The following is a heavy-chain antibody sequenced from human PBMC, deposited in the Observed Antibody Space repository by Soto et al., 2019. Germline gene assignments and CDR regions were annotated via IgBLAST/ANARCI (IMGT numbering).Heavy chain of an antibody. V-gene: IGHV1-18*01. CDR1: GYTFRNYG. D-gene: IGHD1-26*01. CDR3: ARTPGSGIYSSF. CDR2: VSAFNGDR. Sequence: QVQLVQSGAEVKKPGASMKVSCRASGYTFRNYGVTWVRQAPGQGLEWMGWVSAFNGDRNYAQKFQGRVTMTTDTSTSTAYMELRSLRSDDTAVYYCARTPGSGIYSSFWGQGTLVTVSA. J-gene: IGHJ4*02.